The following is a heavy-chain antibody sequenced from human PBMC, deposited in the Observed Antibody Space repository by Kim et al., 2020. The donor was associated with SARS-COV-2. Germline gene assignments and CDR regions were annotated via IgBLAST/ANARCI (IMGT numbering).Heavy chain of an antibody. CDR1: GFTFSDYY. V-gene: IGHV3-11*06. J-gene: IGHJ4*02. D-gene: IGHD5-12*01. CDR3: ARVGGYNFEAIDY. Sequence: GGSLRLSCAASGFTFSDYYMSWIRQAPGKGLEWVSYISSSSSYTNYADSVKGRFTISRDNAKNSLYLQMNSLRAEDTAVYYCARVGGYNFEAIDYWGQGTLVTVSS. CDR2: ISSSSSYT.